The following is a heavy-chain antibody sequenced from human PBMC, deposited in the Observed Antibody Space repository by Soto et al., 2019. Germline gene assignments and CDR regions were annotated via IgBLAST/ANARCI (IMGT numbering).Heavy chain of an antibody. V-gene: IGHV1-18*01. CDR2: ISAYTGNT. CDR1: GYSFRDYG. CDR3: ARFGRARTMNSSYKDGMDV. Sequence: QIQLAQSGPEVARPGASVNVSCKASGYSFRDYGISWARQAPGQGLEWMGWISAYTGNTKYPQVLNGRVTMTTGSSTSTGYMELRSLRADDTAVYSWARFGRARTMNSSYKDGMDVWGQGTPVTVSS. J-gene: IGHJ6*02. D-gene: IGHD3-22*01.